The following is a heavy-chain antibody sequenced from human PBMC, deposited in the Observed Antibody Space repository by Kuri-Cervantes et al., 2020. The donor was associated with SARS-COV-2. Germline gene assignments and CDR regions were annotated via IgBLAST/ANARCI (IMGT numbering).Heavy chain of an antibody. D-gene: IGHD5-12*01. CDR3: ARLEYSGYGKLDY. CDR2: VYYSGST. CDR1: GGSFSGYY. V-gene: IGHV4-59*08. J-gene: IGHJ4*02. Sequence: GSLRLSCAVYGGSFSGYYWSWIRQPPGKGLEWIGYVYYSGSTNYNPSLKSRVTISVDTSKNQFSLKLSSVTAADTAVYYCARLEYSGYGKLDYWGQGTLVTVSS.